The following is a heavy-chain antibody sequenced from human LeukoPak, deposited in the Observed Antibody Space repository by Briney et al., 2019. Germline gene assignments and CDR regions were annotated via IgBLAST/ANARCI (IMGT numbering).Heavy chain of an antibody. Sequence: GGPLRPSCAAPGFPFSSDGIHWVRQAPGKGLEWVAFIRYDGSNKYYADSVKGRFTISRDNYKNTLYLQMNSLRAEDTAVYYCAQWELGYYFDYWGQGTLVTVSS. CDR1: GFPFSSDG. CDR3: AQWELGYYFDY. CDR2: IRYDGSNK. V-gene: IGHV3-30*02. J-gene: IGHJ4*02. D-gene: IGHD1-26*01.